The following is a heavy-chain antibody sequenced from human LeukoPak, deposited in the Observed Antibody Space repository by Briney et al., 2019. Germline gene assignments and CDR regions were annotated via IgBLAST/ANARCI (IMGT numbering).Heavy chain of an antibody. CDR1: GYTFTSYY. CDR3: ARRWGTTGAYDY. V-gene: IGHV1-46*01. J-gene: IGHJ4*02. D-gene: IGHD1-1*01. Sequence: GASVKVSCKASGYTFTSYYMHWVRQAPGQGLEWMGIINPRDGFTIYAQKFQDRLIMTSDTSTSTFYVDLSSLRSEDTALYYCARRWGTTGAYDYWGPGTLVTVSS. CDR2: INPRDGFT.